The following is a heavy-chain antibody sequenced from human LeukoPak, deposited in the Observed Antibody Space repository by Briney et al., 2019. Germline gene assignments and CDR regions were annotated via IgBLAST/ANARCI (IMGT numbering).Heavy chain of an antibody. CDR2: INTNTGNP. J-gene: IGHJ4*02. CDR1: GYTFTSYA. V-gene: IGHV7-4-1*02. CDR3: ASPRGLYFDWLLDY. D-gene: IGHD3-9*01. Sequence: ASVKVSCKASGYTFTSYAMHWVRQAPGQGLEWMGWINTNTGNPTYAQGFTGRFVFSLDTSVSTAYLQISSLKAEDTAVYYCASPRGLYFDWLLDYWGQGTLVTVSS.